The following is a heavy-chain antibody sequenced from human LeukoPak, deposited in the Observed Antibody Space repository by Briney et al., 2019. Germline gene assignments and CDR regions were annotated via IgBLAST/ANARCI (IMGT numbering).Heavy chain of an antibody. Sequence: GGSLRLSCAASGFTFSSYAMSWVRQAPGKGLEWVSAISGSGGSTYYADSVKGRFTISKDNSKNTLYLQMNSLRAEDTAVYYCAKDSSSWYEKYFQHWGQGTLVTVSS. CDR1: GFTFSSYA. V-gene: IGHV3-23*01. D-gene: IGHD6-13*01. J-gene: IGHJ1*01. CDR2: ISGSGGST. CDR3: AKDSSSWYEKYFQH.